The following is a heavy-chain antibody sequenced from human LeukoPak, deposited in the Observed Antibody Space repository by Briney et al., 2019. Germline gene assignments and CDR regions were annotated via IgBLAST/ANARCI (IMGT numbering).Heavy chain of an antibody. V-gene: IGHV1-18*01. CDR2: ISAYNGNT. CDR3: ARDFHDYGDYYFDY. J-gene: IGHJ4*02. D-gene: IGHD4-17*01. CDR1: GYTFTSCG. Sequence: ASVKVSCKASGYTFTSCGTSWVRQAPGQGLEWMGWISAYNGNTNYAQKLQGRVTMTTDTSTSTAYMELRSLRSDDTAVYYCARDFHDYGDYYFDYWGQGTLVTVSS.